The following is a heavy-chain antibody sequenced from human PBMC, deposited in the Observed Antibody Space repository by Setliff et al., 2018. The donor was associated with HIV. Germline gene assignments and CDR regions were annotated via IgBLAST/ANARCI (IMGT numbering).Heavy chain of an antibody. D-gene: IGHD2-21*02. Sequence: SETLSLTCSVYGTSFSDHYWSWVRQTPGKGLEWIGEMNQSGTTNYKPSLKSRVTMSIDTSERQFSLKLTSVTAADTAVYYCVRWYYCVSGACYRADYWGQGTMVTVSS. CDR1: GTSFSDHY. J-gene: IGHJ4*02. CDR2: MNQSGTT. CDR3: VRWYYCVSGACYRADY. V-gene: IGHV4-34*01.